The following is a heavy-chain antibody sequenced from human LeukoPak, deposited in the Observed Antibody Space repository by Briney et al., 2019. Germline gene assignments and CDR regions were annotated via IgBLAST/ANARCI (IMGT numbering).Heavy chain of an antibody. CDR3: ARDTSILGDAFDI. CDR1: GFTFSSYW. J-gene: IGHJ3*02. CDR2: IKQDGSEK. Sequence: GGSLRLSCAASGFTFSSYWMSWVRQAPGKGLEWVADIKQDGSEKYYVDSVKGRFTISRDSAKNSLYLQMNSLRAEDTAVYYCARDTSILGDAFDIWGQGTMVTVSS. V-gene: IGHV3-7*01.